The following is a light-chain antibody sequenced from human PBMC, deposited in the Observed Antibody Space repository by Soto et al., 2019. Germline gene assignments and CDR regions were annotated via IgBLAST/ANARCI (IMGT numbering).Light chain of an antibody. Sequence: DIQMTQSPSSLSASVGDRVTITCQASQDISNYLNWYQQKPGKAPKLLIYAASSLQSGVPSRFRGSGSGTDFTLTISSLQPEDFATYYCQQSYSTPRTFGQGTKVEIK. V-gene: IGKV1-39*01. CDR3: QQSYSTPRT. J-gene: IGKJ1*01. CDR1: QDISNY. CDR2: AAS.